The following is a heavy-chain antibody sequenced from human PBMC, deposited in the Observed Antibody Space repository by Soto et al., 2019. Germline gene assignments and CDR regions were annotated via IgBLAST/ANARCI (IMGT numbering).Heavy chain of an antibody. J-gene: IGHJ4*02. CDR3: LSSLREYHLCHRHCNS. CDR1: GYSFTSYW. V-gene: IGHV5-51*01. Sequence: GESLKISCKASGYSFTSYWIGWVRQMPGKGLVWMGIIYPGDSDTRYSPSFQGQVTISADKSISTAYLQWSSLKASDTAMYYCLSSLREYHLCHRHCNSWGQVTLVTVSS. D-gene: IGHD2-2*01. CDR2: IYPGDSDT.